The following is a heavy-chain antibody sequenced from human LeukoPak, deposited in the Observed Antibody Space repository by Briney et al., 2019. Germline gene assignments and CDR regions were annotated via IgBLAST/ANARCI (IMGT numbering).Heavy chain of an antibody. CDR2: IYHSGST. V-gene: IGHV4-38-2*01. Sequence: SETLSLTCAVSGYSISSGYYWGWIRQPPGKGLEWIGIIYHSGSTYYNPSLKSRFTISVDTSNNQFSLKLSSVTAADTAVYYCAKTYYYDSSGYNWFDPWGQGTLVTVSS. D-gene: IGHD3-22*01. J-gene: IGHJ5*02. CDR1: GYSISSGYY. CDR3: AKTYYYDSSGYNWFDP.